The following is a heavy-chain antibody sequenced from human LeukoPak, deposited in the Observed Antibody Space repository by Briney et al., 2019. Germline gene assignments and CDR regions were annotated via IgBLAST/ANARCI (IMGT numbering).Heavy chain of an antibody. J-gene: IGHJ4*02. D-gene: IGHD3-22*01. V-gene: IGHV1-2*04. Sequence: ASVKVSCKASGYTFTNYYIQWVRQAPGQGLEWMGWINPNSGGTNYAQKFQGWVTMTRDTSISTAYMELSRLRSDDTAVYYCARPYYYDSSGYYYLGYWGQGTLVTVSS. CDR1: GYTFTNYY. CDR2: INPNSGGT. CDR3: ARPYYYDSSGYYYLGY.